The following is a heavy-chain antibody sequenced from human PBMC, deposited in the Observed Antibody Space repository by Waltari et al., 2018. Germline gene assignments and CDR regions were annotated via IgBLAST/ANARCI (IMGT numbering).Heavy chain of an antibody. Sequence: QVQLQESGPGLVKPSETLSLTCTVSGGSMSTYPWSWIRQPPGKGLEWIGEIYNNGRTNYNPSLRSRFTIAVDTSKNQFSLHLSSVTAADTAVYFCARGPAAITNGFDPWGQGTLVTVSS. V-gene: IGHV4-59*01. J-gene: IGHJ5*02. CDR1: GGSMSTYP. CDR2: IYNNGRT. D-gene: IGHD2-2*01. CDR3: ARGPAAITNGFDP.